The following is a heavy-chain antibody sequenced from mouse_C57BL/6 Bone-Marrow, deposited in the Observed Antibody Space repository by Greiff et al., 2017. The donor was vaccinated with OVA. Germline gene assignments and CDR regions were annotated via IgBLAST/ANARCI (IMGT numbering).Heavy chain of an antibody. V-gene: IGHV1-15*01. J-gene: IGHJ2*01. CDR1: GYTFTDYE. CDR3: TRSYSNYGDFDY. Sequence: QVHVKQSGAELVRPGASVTLSCKASGYTFTDYEMHWVKQTPVHGLEWIGAIDPETGGTAYNQKFKGKAILTAEKSSSTAYMELRSLTSEDSAVYYCTRSYSNYGDFDYWGQGTTLTVSS. D-gene: IGHD2-5*01. CDR2: IDPETGGT.